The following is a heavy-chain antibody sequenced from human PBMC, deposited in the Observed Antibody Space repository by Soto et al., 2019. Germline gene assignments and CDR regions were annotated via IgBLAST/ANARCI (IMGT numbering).Heavy chain of an antibody. J-gene: IGHJ4*02. Sequence: QVQLVQSGAEVKKPGSSVKVSCKASGGAFNNYIFDWVRQAPGQGLEWMGGIIPMFGTPKYAQTSQDRITISADVSTSTAYMELTSLRFDDTAIYYCARGRDQPPVGLYFDSWGEGTRVTVSS. D-gene: IGHD1-26*01. CDR3: ARGRDQPPVGLYFDS. CDR1: GGAFNNYI. V-gene: IGHV1-69*01. CDR2: IIPMFGTP.